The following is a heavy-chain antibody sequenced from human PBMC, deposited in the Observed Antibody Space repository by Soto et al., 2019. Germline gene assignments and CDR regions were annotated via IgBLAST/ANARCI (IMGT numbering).Heavy chain of an antibody. CDR3: ARDTETLGPRANDALDI. CDR1: GYTFSTYT. D-gene: IGHD3-3*02. J-gene: IGHJ3*02. CDR2: INAGSGNT. Sequence: ASVKVSCKAAGYTFSTYTMNWVRQAPGQSLEWMGWINAGSGNTKYSQNFQGRVSITRGTSASTVYMELTGLKSEDTAVYYCARDTETLGPRANDALDIWGQGTMVTVSS. V-gene: IGHV1-3*01.